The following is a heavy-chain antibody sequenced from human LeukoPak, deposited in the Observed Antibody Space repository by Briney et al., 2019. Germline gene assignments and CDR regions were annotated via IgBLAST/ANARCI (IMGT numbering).Heavy chain of an antibody. D-gene: IGHD6-19*01. CDR3: AVIAVAGRGYFDY. CDR2: IYTSGST. V-gene: IGHV4-61*02. J-gene: IGHJ4*02. CDR1: GGSISSGSYY. Sequence: SETLSLTCTVSGGSISSGSYYWRWVRQPAGTGLEWIGRIYTSGSTNYNPSLKSRVTISVDTSKNQFSLKLSSVTAADTAVYYCAVIAVAGRGYFDYWGQGILVTVSS.